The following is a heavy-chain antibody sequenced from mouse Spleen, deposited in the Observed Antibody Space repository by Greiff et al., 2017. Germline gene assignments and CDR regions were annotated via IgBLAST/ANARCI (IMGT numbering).Heavy chain of an antibody. D-gene: IGHD1-1*01. CDR2: ISSGSSTI. Sequence: EVQVVESGGGLVKPGGSLKLSCAASGFTFSDYGMHWVRQAPEKGLEWVAYISSGSSTIYYADTVKGRFTISRDNAKNTLFLQMTSLRSEDTAMYYCAREIYYYGSSLYAMDYWGQGTSVTVSS. J-gene: IGHJ4*01. CDR1: GFTFSDYG. V-gene: IGHV5-17*01. CDR3: AREIYYYGSSLYAMDY.